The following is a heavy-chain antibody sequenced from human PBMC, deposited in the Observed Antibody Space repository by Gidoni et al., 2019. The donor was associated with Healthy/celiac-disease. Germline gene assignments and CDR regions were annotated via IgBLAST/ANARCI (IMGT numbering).Heavy chain of an antibody. Sequence: QVQLQQWGAGLLKPSETLSLTCAVYGGSFSGYYWSWILQPPGKGLEWIGEINHSGSTNYNPSRKSRVTISVDTSKNQFSLKLSSVTAADTAVYYCARGYCSSTSCYVRYWGQGTLVTVSS. CDR1: GGSFSGYY. V-gene: IGHV4-34*01. CDR3: ARGYCSSTSCYVRY. J-gene: IGHJ4*02. CDR2: INHSGST. D-gene: IGHD2-2*01.